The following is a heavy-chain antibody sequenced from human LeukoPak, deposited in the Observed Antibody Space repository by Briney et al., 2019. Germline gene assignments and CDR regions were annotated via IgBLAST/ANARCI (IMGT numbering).Heavy chain of an antibody. Sequence: SETLSLTCAVYGGSFSGYYWSWIRQPPGKGLEWIGEINHSGSTNYNPSLKSRVSISVDSSKNQFSLKVSSETAADTAVYYCPRAEEMSTIHPGFDFWGQGALVTVSS. CDR2: INHSGST. V-gene: IGHV4-34*01. CDR3: PRAEEMSTIHPGFDF. D-gene: IGHD5/OR15-5a*01. J-gene: IGHJ4*02. CDR1: GGSFSGYY.